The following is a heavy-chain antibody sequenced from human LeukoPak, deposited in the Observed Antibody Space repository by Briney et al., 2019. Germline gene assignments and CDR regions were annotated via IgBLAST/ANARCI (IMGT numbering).Heavy chain of an antibody. J-gene: IGHJ4*02. V-gene: IGHV3-74*01. CDR2: LSTDGSST. D-gene: IGHD1-14*01. CDR1: GFTFSSYW. CDR3: SRVGTGTTRDY. Sequence: GGSLRLSCAVSGFTFSSYWMHWVRQAPGKGLGWVSRLSTDGSSTSYADSVKGRFTISRDNAKNTLYLQMNSLRAEDTAVYYCSRVGTGTTRDYWGQGTLVTVSS.